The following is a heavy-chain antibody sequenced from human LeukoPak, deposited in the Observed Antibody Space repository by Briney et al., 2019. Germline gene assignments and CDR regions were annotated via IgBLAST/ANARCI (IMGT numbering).Heavy chain of an antibody. CDR1: GFTVSSNY. D-gene: IGHD4-17*01. CDR2: ISGSGGST. CDR3: AKYRHGAYGSFFDY. Sequence: GGSLRLSCAASGFTVSSNYMSWVRQAPGKGLEWVSAISGSGGSTYYADSVKGRFTISRDNSKNTLYLQMNSLRVEDTAVYYCAKYRHGAYGSFFDYWGQGTLVTVSS. J-gene: IGHJ4*02. V-gene: IGHV3-23*01.